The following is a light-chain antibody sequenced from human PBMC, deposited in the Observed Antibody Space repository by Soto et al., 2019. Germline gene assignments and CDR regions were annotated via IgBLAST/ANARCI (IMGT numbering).Light chain of an antibody. Sequence: DIQMTQAPSSLSASVGDRVSITCRACQSISSYLNWYQQKPGKAPKLLIYDASSLESGVPSRFSGSGSGTEFTLTISSLQPDDFATYYCQHYNSYSESFGQGTKVDI. J-gene: IGKJ1*01. V-gene: IGKV1-5*01. CDR2: DAS. CDR3: QHYNSYSES. CDR1: QSISSY.